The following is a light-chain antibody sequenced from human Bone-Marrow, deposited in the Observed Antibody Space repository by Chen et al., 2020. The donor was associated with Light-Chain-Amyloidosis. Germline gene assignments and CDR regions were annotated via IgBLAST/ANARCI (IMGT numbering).Light chain of an antibody. Sequence: SYELTHPPSVSVSPGQTARITCSGDDLPTKYAYWYQQKPGQAPVLVIHRDTERPSGISERFSGSSSGTTAMLTISGVQAEDEADYHCQSADSSGTYEVIFGGGTKLTVL. V-gene: IGLV3-25*03. CDR2: RDT. CDR3: QSADSSGTYEVI. J-gene: IGLJ2*01. CDR1: DLPTKY.